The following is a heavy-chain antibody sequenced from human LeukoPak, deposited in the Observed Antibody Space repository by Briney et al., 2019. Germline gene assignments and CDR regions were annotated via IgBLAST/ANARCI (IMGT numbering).Heavy chain of an antibody. D-gene: IGHD3-3*01. CDR3: ARVRLRSPLDLDDAFDI. V-gene: IGHV1-18*01. J-gene: IGHJ3*02. CDR1: GYTFTSYD. CDR2: ISAYNGNT. Sequence: ASVRVSCKASGYTFTSYDISWVRQAPGEGLEWMGWISAYNGNTNYAQTLQGRVTMTTDTSTSTAYMELRSLRSDDTAVYYCARVRLRSPLDLDDAFDIWGQGTMVTVSS.